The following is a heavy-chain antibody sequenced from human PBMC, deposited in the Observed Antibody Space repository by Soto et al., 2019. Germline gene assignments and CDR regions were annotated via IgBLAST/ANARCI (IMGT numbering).Heavy chain of an antibody. J-gene: IGHJ5*02. CDR2: IIPIFGTA. CDR3: ARSRVVPAAISWFDP. CDR1: GYTFTNYG. V-gene: IGHV1-69*13. Sequence: GASVKVSCKASGYTFTNYGISWVRQAPGQGLEWMGGIIPIFGTANYAQKFQGRVTITADESTSTAYMELSSLRSEDTAVYYCARSRVVPAAISWFDPWGQGTLVTVSS. D-gene: IGHD2-2*01.